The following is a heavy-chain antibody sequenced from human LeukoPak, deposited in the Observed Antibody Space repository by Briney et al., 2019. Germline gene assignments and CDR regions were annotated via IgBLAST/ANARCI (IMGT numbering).Heavy chain of an antibody. J-gene: IGHJ2*01. D-gene: IGHD5-24*01. CDR1: GFTFSSYS. CDR2: ISSSSSTI. V-gene: IGHV3-48*01. CDR3: AKDRTYSSRDGYNSYWYFDL. Sequence: QPGGSLRLSCAASGFTFSSYSMNWVRQAPGKGLEWVSYISSSSSTIYYTDSVKGRFTISRDNAKNSLYLQMNSLRAEDTVVYYCAKDRTYSSRDGYNSYWYFDLWGRGTLVTVSS.